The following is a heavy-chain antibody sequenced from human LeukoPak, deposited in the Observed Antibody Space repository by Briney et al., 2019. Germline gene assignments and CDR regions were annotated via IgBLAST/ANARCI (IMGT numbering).Heavy chain of an antibody. CDR1: GFVFSDYP. J-gene: IGHJ4*02. V-gene: IGHV3-30*07. D-gene: IGHD3-16*01. Sequence: GGSLRLSCSASGFVFSDYPLHWIRQSPGKGPEWVAVISFDGSHQYYADSVKGRFTVSRDNSKNTLYLQMDSLRVEDTAVHYCAKVTGGDMITYGGVDYWGQGTLVTVSS. CDR2: ISFDGSHQ. CDR3: AKVTGGDMITYGGVDY.